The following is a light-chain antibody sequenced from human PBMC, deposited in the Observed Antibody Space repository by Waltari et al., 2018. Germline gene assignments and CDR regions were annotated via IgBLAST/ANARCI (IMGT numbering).Light chain of an antibody. CDR2: EVN. Sequence: SALTQPASDSGCPGQSNTIYRTGTSSDVGSYDLVSWYQQHPGKVPKLMIYEVNKRPSGVSSRFSGSKSVNTASLTISGLQADDEADYYCSSYAGTNIHWMFGGGTKLTVL. V-gene: IGLV2-23*02. CDR3: SSYAGTNIHWM. CDR1: SSDVGSYDL. J-gene: IGLJ3*02.